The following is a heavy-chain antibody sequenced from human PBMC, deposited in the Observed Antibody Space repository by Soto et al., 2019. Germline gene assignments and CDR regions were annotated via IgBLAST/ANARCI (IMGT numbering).Heavy chain of an antibody. Sequence: QVQLVESGGGVVQPGRSLRLSCAASGFTSSSYGMHWVRQAPGKGLEWVAVIWYDGSNKYYADSVKGRFTISRDNSKNTLYLQMNSLRAEDTAVYYCARDRTGEYWYFDLWGRGTLVTVSS. CDR3: ARDRTGEYWYFDL. J-gene: IGHJ2*01. CDR1: GFTSSSYG. V-gene: IGHV3-33*01. CDR2: IWYDGSNK. D-gene: IGHD7-27*01.